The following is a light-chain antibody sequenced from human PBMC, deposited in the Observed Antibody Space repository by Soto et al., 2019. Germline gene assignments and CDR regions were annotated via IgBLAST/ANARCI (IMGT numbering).Light chain of an antibody. CDR1: QTISSY. V-gene: IGKV3-15*01. J-gene: IGKJ5*01. CDR3: QQYNNWS. Sequence: EIVLTQSPATLSLSPGERATLSCRASQTISSYLLWYQQKPGQAPRLLIHAASTRATGIPARFSGSGSGTEFTLTISSLQSEDFAVYYCQQYNNWSFGQGTRLEIK. CDR2: AAS.